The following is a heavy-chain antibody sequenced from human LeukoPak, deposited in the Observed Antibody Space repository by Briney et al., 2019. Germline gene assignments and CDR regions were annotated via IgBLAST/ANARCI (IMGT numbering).Heavy chain of an antibody. CDR1: GYTFTSYD. CDR2: MNPNSGNT. CDR3: ARGGNDFWSGYNWFDP. D-gene: IGHD3-3*01. Sequence: VASVKVSYKASGYTFTSYDINWVRQATGQGLEWMGWMNPNSGNTGYAQKFQGRVTMTRNTSISTAYMELSSLRSEDTAVYYCARGGNDFWSGYNWFDPWGQGTLVTVSS. J-gene: IGHJ5*02. V-gene: IGHV1-8*01.